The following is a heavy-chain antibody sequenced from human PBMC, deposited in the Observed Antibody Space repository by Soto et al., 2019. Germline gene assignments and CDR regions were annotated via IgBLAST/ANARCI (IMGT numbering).Heavy chain of an antibody. CDR2: ISYDGSNK. J-gene: IGHJ3*02. CDR1: GFTFSNYA. CDR3: ERSLYCDGDCDSHHAAFDI. D-gene: IGHD2-21*02. V-gene: IGHV3-30-3*01. Sequence: PGGSLRLSCAASGFTFSNYAMHWVRQAPGRGLEWVALISYDGSNKYYADSVKGRFTISRDTSKNTLFLHMNSLRTEDTAVFYCERSLYCDGDCDSHHAAFDIWGQGTMVTVSS.